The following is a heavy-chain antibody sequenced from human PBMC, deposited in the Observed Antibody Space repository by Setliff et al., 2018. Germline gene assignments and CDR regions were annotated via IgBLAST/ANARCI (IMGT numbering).Heavy chain of an antibody. CDR3: AREQWLDPPGYYYMDV. D-gene: IGHD6-19*01. J-gene: IGHJ6*03. V-gene: IGHV4-38-2*02. CDR2: IIHSGST. CDR1: GYSISSGYI. Sequence: SETLSLTCTVSGYSISSGYIWGWIRQPPGKRLEWIGEIIHSGSTNYNPSLKSRVTMSIDTSKNQFSLKLNSVTAADMAVYYCAREQWLDPPGYYYMDVWAKGTTVTV.